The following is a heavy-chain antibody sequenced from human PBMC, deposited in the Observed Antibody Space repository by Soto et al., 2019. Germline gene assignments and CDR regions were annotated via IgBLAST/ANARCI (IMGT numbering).Heavy chain of an antibody. CDR2: IYWDEDK. V-gene: IGHV2-5*02. D-gene: IGHD3-22*01. Sequence: QITLKESGPTLEKPTQNLTLTCTLSGFSLITNGVGVGWIRQPPGKALEWLALIYWDEDKRYSTSLKRRLTITRDTSKNQVVLTMTNMDPVDTATYYCAHKPKDYDSSGFGYWGQGTLVTVSS. CDR3: AHKPKDYDSSGFGY. CDR1: GFSLITNGVG. J-gene: IGHJ4*02.